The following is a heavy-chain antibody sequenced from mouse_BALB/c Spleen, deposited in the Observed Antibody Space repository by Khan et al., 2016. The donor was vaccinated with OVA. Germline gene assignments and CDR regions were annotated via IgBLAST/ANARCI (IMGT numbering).Heavy chain of an antibody. D-gene: IGHD1-1*01. CDR3: ARRYYYGHWYFDV. V-gene: IGHV3-2*02. CDR1: GYSITSDYA. J-gene: IGHJ1*01. CDR2: ISYSGST. Sequence: EVQLQESGPGLVKPSQSLSLTCTVTGYSITSDYAWNWIRQLPGNKLEWMAYISYSGSTSYHPSLKSRVSITRDTSKNQFFLQLNSVTTEDTATSYCARRYYYGHWYFDVWGAGTTVTVSS.